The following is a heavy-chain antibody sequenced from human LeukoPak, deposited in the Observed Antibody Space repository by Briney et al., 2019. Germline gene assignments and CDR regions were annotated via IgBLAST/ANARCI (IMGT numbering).Heavy chain of an antibody. Sequence: SETLSLTCAVYGGSFSGYYWTWIRQPPGKGLEWIREINHSGSTNYNPSLKSRVTVSVDTSKNQFSLKLTSMTAADTAVYYCARARETVPIDYWSQGTLVTVSS. CDR3: ARARETVPIDY. CDR2: INHSGST. D-gene: IGHD4-11*01. J-gene: IGHJ4*02. CDR1: GGSFSGYY. V-gene: IGHV4-34*01.